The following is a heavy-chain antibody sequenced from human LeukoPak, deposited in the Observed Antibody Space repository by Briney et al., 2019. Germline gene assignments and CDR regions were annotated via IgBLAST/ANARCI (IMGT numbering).Heavy chain of an antibody. CDR3: ARPIMD. CDR1: GGSFSGYY. J-gene: IGHJ4*02. Sequence: PSETLSLTCAVYGGSFSGYYWSWIRQPPGKGLEWIGEINHSGSTNYNPSLKSRVTISVDTSKNQFSLKLSSVTAADTAVYYCARPIMDWGQGTLVTVSS. D-gene: IGHD3-16*01. V-gene: IGHV4-34*01. CDR2: INHSGST.